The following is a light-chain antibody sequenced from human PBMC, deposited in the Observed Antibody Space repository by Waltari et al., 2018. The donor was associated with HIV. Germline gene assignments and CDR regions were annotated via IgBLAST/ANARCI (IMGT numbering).Light chain of an antibody. J-gene: IGLJ3*02. V-gene: IGLV3-21*02. Sequence: SYVLTQPPSVSVAPGQTARITCGGNNTGTKSVHWYQQLPGQAPVLIVYGDSNRPSGISERFSGSNSGSTATLTISRVEAGDEADYYCQVWDSSSDHPGVVFGGGTKLTVL. CDR1: NTGTKS. CDR2: GDS. CDR3: QVWDSSSDHPGVV.